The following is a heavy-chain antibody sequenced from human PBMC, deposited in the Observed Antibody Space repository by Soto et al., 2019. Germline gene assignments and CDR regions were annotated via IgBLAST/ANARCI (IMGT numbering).Heavy chain of an antibody. CDR2: ISYGGST. V-gene: IGHV4-31*03. CDR3: SRGLLV. D-gene: IGHD5-18*01. CDR1: GGSINSGGYC. J-gene: IGHJ4*02. Sequence: QVQLQESGPGLVKPSQTLSLTCTVSGGSINSGGYCWSWIRQHPGKGLGWIGCISYGGSTSYNPSLKSRFTLSVDASKDQFSLKLTSVTAADTAVYYCSRGLLVWGQGALITVSS.